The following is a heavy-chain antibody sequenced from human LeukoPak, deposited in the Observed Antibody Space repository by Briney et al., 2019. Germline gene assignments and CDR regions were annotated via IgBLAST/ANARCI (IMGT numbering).Heavy chain of an antibody. J-gene: IGHJ3*02. CDR2: MHPNSGNI. V-gene: IGHV1-8*02. Sequence: GASVKVSCKASGGTFSSYAISWVRQASGQGLEWMGWMHPNSGNIVYAQKFQGRVTMTRNTSISTAYMELRSLRSDDTAVYYCASSTEGYYYDSSGYHDAFDIWGQGTMVTVPS. CDR1: GGTFSSYA. CDR3: ASSTEGYYYDSSGYHDAFDI. D-gene: IGHD3-22*01.